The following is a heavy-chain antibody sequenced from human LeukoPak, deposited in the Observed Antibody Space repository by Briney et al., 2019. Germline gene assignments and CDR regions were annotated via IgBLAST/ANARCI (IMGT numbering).Heavy chain of an antibody. V-gene: IGHV4-30-4*08. CDR3: ARDLYDFWSGSNLNWFDP. J-gene: IGHJ5*02. CDR1: GGSISSGDYY. CDR2: IYYSGST. Sequence: SQTLSLTCTVSGGSISSGDYYWSWIRQPPGKGLEWIGYIYYSGSTYYNPSIKSRVTISVDTSKNQFSLKLSSVTAADTAVYYCARDLYDFWSGSNLNWFDPWGQGTLVTVSS. D-gene: IGHD3-3*01.